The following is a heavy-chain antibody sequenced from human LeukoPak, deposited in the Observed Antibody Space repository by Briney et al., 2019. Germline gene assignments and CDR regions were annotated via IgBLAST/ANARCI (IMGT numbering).Heavy chain of an antibody. CDR3: AIPLRDYYDSSGYHLRSSGFDY. Sequence: ASVKVSCKASGYTFTSYDINWVRQATGQGLEWMGWMNPNSGNTGYAQKFQGRVTMTRNTSISTAYMELSSLRSEDTAVYYCAIPLRDYYDSSGYHLRSSGFDYWGQGTLVTVSS. CDR1: GYTFTSYD. J-gene: IGHJ4*02. D-gene: IGHD3-22*01. CDR2: MNPNSGNT. V-gene: IGHV1-8*01.